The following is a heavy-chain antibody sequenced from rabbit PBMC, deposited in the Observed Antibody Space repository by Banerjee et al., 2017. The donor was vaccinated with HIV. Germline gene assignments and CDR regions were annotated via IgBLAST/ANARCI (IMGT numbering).Heavy chain of an antibody. J-gene: IGHJ4*01. CDR3: VRFASSSGYLAYYFNL. Sequence: QQQLEESGGGLVKPGGTLTLTCKASGFDFSSYGVSWVRQAPGKGLEWIGYIDPIFGSTYYANWVNGRFTITSHNAQNTLYLQLNSLTAADTATYFCVRFASSSGYLAYYFNLWGPGTLVTVS. V-gene: IGHV1S43*01. D-gene: IGHD1-1*01. CDR1: GFDFSSYGV. CDR2: IDPIFGST.